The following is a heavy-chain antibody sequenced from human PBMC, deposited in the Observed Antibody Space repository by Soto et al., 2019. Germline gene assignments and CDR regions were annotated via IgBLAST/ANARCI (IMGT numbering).Heavy chain of an antibody. V-gene: IGHV4-39*01. D-gene: IGHD6-25*01. CDR3: ARHEAGWYFDS. Sequence: QLQLQESGPGLVKPSETLSLTCTVSPGSISSGTNYWAWIRQPPGKGLEWIANIYYSGSTFYNPSLKSRVTISLDTSKNQFSLKLRSVTAADTAVYYCARHEAGWYFDSWGQGTLVTVSS. CDR1: PGSISSGTNY. J-gene: IGHJ4*02. CDR2: IYYSGST.